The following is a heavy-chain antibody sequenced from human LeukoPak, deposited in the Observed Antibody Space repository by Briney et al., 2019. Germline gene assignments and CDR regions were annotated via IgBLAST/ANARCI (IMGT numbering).Heavy chain of an antibody. J-gene: IGHJ6*03. CDR2: IYYSGNT. CDR3: ARNYKGLLWFGELLDYYYYMDV. Sequence: SETLSLTCAVSGGSISSYYWSWIRQPPGKGLEWIGYIYYSGNTNYNPSLKSRVTLSVDTSKNQFSLKLSSVTAADTAVYYCARNYKGLLWFGELLDYYYYMDVWGKGTTVTVSS. CDR1: GGSISSYY. V-gene: IGHV4-59*01. D-gene: IGHD3-10*01.